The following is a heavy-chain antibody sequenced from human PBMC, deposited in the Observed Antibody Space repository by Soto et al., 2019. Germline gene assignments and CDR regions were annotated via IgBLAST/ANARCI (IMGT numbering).Heavy chain of an antibody. J-gene: IGHJ3*02. CDR1: GGSISSYY. CDR3: ARAPSSGWYYAFDI. CDR2: IYYSGST. V-gene: IGHV4-59*01. Sequence: PSETLSLTCTVSGGSISSYYWSWIRQPPGKGLEWIGYIYYSGSTNYNPSLKSRVTISVDTSKNQFSLKLSSVTAADTAAYYCARAPSSGWYYAFDIWGQGTMVTVSS. D-gene: IGHD6-19*01.